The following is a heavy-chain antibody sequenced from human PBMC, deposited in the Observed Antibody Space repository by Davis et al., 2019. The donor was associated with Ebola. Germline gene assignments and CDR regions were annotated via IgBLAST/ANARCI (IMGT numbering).Heavy chain of an antibody. CDR3: ARNRIAGSSSFYYYYGMDV. CDR2: IYHSGST. V-gene: IGHV4-39*07. CDR1: GGSISSSSYY. J-gene: IGHJ6*02. Sequence: MPSETLSLTCTVSGGSISSSSYYWGWIRQPPGKGLEWIGYIYHSGSTYYNPSLKSRVTISVDRSKNQFSLKLSSVTAADTAVYYCARNRIAGSSSFYYYYGMDVWGQGTTVTVSS. D-gene: IGHD6-6*01.